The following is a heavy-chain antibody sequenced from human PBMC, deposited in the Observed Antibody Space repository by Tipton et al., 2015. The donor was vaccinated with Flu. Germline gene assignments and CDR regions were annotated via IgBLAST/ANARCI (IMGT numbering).Heavy chain of an antibody. CDR3: ARDRHSGSYYENDAFDI. CDR2: IYNNAYT. V-gene: IGHV4-59*01. Sequence: TLSLTCTVSGGSIGSYYWNWIRQPPGKGLEWIGYIYNNAYTKYNPSLENRVTISVDTSKKQFSLQLRSVTAADTAVYYCARDRHSGSYYENDAFDIWGQGTMVTVSS. D-gene: IGHD1-26*01. CDR1: GGSIGSYY. J-gene: IGHJ3*02.